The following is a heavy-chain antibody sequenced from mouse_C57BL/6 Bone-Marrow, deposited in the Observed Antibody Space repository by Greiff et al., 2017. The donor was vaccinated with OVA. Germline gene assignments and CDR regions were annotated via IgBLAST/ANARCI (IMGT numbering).Heavy chain of an antibody. CDR3: ARDLRQNFDY. D-gene: IGHD2-12*01. J-gene: IGHJ2*01. CDR2: ISSGSSTI. Sequence: EVNLVESGGGLVKPGGSLKLSCAASGFTFSDYGMHWVRQAPEKGLEWVAYISSGSSTIYYADTVKGRFTISRDNAKNTLFLQMTSLRSEDTAMYYCARDLRQNFDYWGQGTTLTVSS. V-gene: IGHV5-17*01. CDR1: GFTFSDYG.